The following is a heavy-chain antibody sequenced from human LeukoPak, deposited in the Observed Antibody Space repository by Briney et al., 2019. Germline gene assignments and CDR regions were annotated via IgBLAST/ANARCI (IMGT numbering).Heavy chain of an antibody. CDR2: INHNGST. V-gene: IGHV4-34*01. CDR3: ARARGTYYFAY. Sequence: SETLSLTCAVYGGSFSGYYWSWIRQPPGKGLKWIGEINHNGSTNYNPSLKSRVTISVDTSKNQFSLKLSSVTAADTAVYYCARARGTYYFAYWGQGTLVTVSS. CDR1: GGSFSGYY. J-gene: IGHJ4*02. D-gene: IGHD1-1*01.